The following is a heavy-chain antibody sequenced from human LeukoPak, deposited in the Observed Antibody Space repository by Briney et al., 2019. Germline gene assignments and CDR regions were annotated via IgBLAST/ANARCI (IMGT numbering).Heavy chain of an antibody. CDR3: AKDTPYDY. CDR2: VSGGGGST. Sequence: GGSLRLSCAASGFTFSSYAMSGVRQAPRKGREWVSPVSGGGGSTYYADSVKGWFTISRDNSKNTLYLQMNSLRAEDTAVYYCAKDTPYDYWGQGTLVTVSS. J-gene: IGHJ4*02. CDR1: GFTFSSYA. V-gene: IGHV3-23*01.